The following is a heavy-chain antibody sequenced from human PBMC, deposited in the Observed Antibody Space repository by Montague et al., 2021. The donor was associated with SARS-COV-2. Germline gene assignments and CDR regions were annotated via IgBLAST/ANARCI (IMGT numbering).Heavy chain of an antibody. D-gene: IGHD2-15*01. J-gene: IGHJ4*02. CDR2: ISDSGST. V-gene: IGHV4-59*08. CDR3: ARHYSATLPAVY. Sequence: SETLPLTCTVSGGSISSFYWSWFRQPPGKGLEWIGYISDSGSTNYNPSLTGRVTMSVDTSKNQFSLKVNSVTAADTAVYYCARHYSATLPAVYWGQGTLVTVSS. CDR1: GGSISSFY.